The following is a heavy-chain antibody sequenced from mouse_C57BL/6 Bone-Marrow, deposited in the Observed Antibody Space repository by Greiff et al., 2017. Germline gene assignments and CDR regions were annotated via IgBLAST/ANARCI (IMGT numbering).Heavy chain of an antibody. CDR2: ISSGGDYI. D-gene: IGHD1-1*01. J-gene: IGHJ1*03. V-gene: IGHV5-9-1*02. CDR1: GFTFSSYA. CDR3: TRVIYYYGSSLRWYFDV. Sequence: EVQRVESGEGLVKPGGSLKLSCAASGFTFSSYAMSWVRQTPEKRLEWVAYISSGGDYIYYADTVKGRFTISRDNARNTLYLQMSSLKSEDTAMYYCTRVIYYYGSSLRWYFDVWGTGTTVTVSS.